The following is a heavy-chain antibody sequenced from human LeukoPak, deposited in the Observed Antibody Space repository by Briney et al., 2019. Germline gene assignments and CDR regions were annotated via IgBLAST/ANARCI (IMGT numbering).Heavy chain of an antibody. Sequence: SETLSLTCTVSGGSISSHYWSWIRQPPGKGLEWIGYIYYSGSTNYNPSLKSRVTISVDTSKNQFSLKLSSMTAADTAVYYCARFVRFGGYMDVWGKGTTVTVSS. V-gene: IGHV4-59*11. J-gene: IGHJ6*03. CDR2: IYYSGST. D-gene: IGHD3-10*01. CDR3: ARFVRFGGYMDV. CDR1: GGSISSHY.